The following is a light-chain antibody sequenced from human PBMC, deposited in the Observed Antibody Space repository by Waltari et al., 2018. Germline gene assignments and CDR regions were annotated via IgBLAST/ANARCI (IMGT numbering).Light chain of an antibody. V-gene: IGKV1-39*01. CDR2: AAS. CDR3: QQSYSTPWST. CDR1: QSISSY. Sequence: DIQMTQSPSSLSASVGDRVTTTCRASQSISSYLNWYQQKPGKAPKLLIYAASSLQSGVPSRFSGSGSGTDFTLTISSLQPEDFATYYCQQSYSTPWSTFGQGTKLEIK. J-gene: IGKJ2*01.